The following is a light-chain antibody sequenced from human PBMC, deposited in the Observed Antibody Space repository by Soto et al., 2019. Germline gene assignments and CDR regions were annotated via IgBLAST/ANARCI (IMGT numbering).Light chain of an antibody. CDR1: SSDIGAYNF. V-gene: IGLV2-14*03. J-gene: IGLJ2*01. CDR2: DVN. Sequence: QSALTQPASVSGSPGQSITISCSGTSSDIGAYNFVSWYQQHPGNAPKLMLYDVNIRPSGVSNRFSGSKSGNTASLTTSELQAEDEADYYCTSWTTSTTMIFGGGTKLTVL. CDR3: TSWTTSTTMI.